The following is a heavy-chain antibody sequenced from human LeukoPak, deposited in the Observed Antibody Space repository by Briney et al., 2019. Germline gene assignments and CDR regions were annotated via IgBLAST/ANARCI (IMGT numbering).Heavy chain of an antibody. CDR1: GYSFTSYW. J-gene: IGHJ5*01. Sequence: GESLKISCKGSGYSFTSYWISWVRQMPGKGLEWMGRIDPSDSYTNYSPSFQGHVTISADKSISTAYLQWSSLKASDTAMYYCARQYCSGGSCYPNWFDPWGQGTTVTVSS. CDR3: ARQYCSGGSCYPNWFDP. CDR2: IDPSDSYT. D-gene: IGHD2-15*01. V-gene: IGHV5-10-1*01.